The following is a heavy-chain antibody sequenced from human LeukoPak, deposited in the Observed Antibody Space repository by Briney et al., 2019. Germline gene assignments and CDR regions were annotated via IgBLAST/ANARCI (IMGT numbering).Heavy chain of an antibody. Sequence: ASVKVSCKASGYSSTSYYMHWVRQAPGQGLEWMGIINPSGGSTSYAQKFQGRVTMTRDMSTSTVYMELSSLRSEDTAVYYCARAEERNYFDYWGQGTLVTVSS. CDR1: GYSSTSYY. CDR3: ARAEERNYFDY. J-gene: IGHJ4*02. CDR2: INPSGGST. V-gene: IGHV1-46*01.